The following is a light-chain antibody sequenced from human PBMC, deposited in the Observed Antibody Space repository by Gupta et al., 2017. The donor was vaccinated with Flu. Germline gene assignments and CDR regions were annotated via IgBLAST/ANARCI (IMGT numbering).Light chain of an antibody. CDR3: SSYTSSSIYSV. CDR1: SRDVGGYNY. V-gene: IGLV2-14*01. CDR2: EVS. Sequence: QSALTPPASVSGSPGQSITISCTGTSRDVGGYNYVSWYQQHPGKAPKLIIYEVSYRPSGVSNRFSGSKSGNTASLTISGLQAEDECDYYCSSYTSSSIYSVFGTGTKVTVL. J-gene: IGLJ1*01.